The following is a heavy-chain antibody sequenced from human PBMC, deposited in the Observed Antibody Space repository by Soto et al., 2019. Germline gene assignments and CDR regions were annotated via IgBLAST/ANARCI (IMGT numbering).Heavy chain of an antibody. Sequence: GGSLRLSCAASGFTFSSYAMSWVRQAPGKGLEWVSAISGSGGSTYYADSVKGRFTISRDNSKNTPYLQMNSLRAEDTAVYYCAKDYRGDRDYYYYMDVWGKGTTVTVSS. V-gene: IGHV3-23*01. CDR1: GFTFSSYA. CDR3: AKDYRGDRDYYYYMDV. D-gene: IGHD3-10*01. CDR2: ISGSGGST. J-gene: IGHJ6*03.